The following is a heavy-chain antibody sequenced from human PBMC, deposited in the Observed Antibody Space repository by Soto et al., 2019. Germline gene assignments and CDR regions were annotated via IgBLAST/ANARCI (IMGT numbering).Heavy chain of an antibody. D-gene: IGHD2-15*01. J-gene: IGHJ4*02. Sequence: GGSLRLSCTASGFTFGDYAMSWFRQAPGKGLEWVGFIRSKAYGGTTEYAASVKGSFTISRDVSKSIAFLQMNSLKTEDTAVYYCTSGYCSGGSCWYFDYWGQGTLVTVSS. CDR1: GFTFGDYA. CDR3: TSGYCSGGSCWYFDY. CDR2: IRSKAYGGTT. V-gene: IGHV3-49*03.